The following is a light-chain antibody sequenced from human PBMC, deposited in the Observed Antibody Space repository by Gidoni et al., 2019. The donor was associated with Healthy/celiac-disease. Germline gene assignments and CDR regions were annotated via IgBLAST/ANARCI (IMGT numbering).Light chain of an antibody. Sequence: DIVMTQSPDSLAVSLGERATINCKSSQSVLYSSNNKNYLAWYQQKPGQPPKLLIYWASTRESGVPDRFSGSGSGTDFPLTISSLQAEDVAFYYCQQYYSTPPTFGQGTRLEIK. CDR2: WAS. CDR1: QSVLYSSNNKNY. J-gene: IGKJ5*01. V-gene: IGKV4-1*01. CDR3: QQYYSTPPT.